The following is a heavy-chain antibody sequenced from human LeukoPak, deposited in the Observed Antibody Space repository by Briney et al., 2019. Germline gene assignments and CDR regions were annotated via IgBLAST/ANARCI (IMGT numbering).Heavy chain of an antibody. CDR2: IIPIFGTA. CDR1: GGTFSSYA. Sequence: SVKVSCKASGGTFSSYAISWVRQAPGQGLEWMGGIIPIFGTANYAQKFQGRVTITADESTSTAYMELSSLRSEDTAVYYCAAGYCSSTSCYNGGYYYYYMDVWGKGTTVTVSS. V-gene: IGHV1-69*13. CDR3: AAGYCSSTSCYNGGYYYYYMDV. J-gene: IGHJ6*03. D-gene: IGHD2-2*02.